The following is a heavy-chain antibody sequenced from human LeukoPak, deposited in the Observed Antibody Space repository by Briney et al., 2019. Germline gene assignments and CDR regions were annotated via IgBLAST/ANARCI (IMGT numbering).Heavy chain of an antibody. CDR3: ARSLWQYSGSYFLDY. Sequence: SETLSLTCTVSGGSISSYYWSWIRQPPGKGLEWIGYIFYSGSTNYTNYNPSLKSRVTISVDTSKNQFSLKLSSVTAADTAVYYCARSLWQYSGSYFLDYWGQGTLVTVSS. CDR2: IFYSGSTNYT. V-gene: IGHV4-59*12. CDR1: GGSISSYY. D-gene: IGHD1-26*01. J-gene: IGHJ4*02.